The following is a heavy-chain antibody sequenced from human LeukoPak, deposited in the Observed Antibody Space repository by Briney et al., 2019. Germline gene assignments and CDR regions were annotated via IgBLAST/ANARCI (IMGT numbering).Heavy chain of an antibody. D-gene: IGHD3-22*01. V-gene: IGHV4-59*01. CDR3: ARGYYDSSGYPRTDDYYFDY. CDR2: IYYSGST. Sequence: SETLSLTCTVSGGSISSYYWSWIRQPPGKGLEWIGYIYYSGSTNYNPSLKSRVTISVDTSKNQFSLKLSSVTAADAAVYYCARGYYDSSGYPRTDDYYFDYWGQGTLVTVSS. CDR1: GGSISSYY. J-gene: IGHJ4*02.